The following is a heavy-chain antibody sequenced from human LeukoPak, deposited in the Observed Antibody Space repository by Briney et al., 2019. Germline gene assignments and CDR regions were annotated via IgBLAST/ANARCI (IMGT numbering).Heavy chain of an antibody. Sequence: GGSLRLSCAASGFKFASFGMHWVRQAPGKGLEWVASVRFDGNNKYYADSVKGRFTISRDNSKNTLYLQMDSLRREDTSIYYCAKVRLPPRSWDDVFESLGQGTMVTVSS. J-gene: IGHJ3*02. CDR2: VRFDGNNK. D-gene: IGHD6-13*01. V-gene: IGHV3-30*02. CDR1: GFKFASFG. CDR3: AKVRLPPRSWDDVFES.